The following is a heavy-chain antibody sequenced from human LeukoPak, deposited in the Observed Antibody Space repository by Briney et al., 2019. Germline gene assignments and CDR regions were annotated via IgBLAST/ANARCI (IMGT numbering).Heavy chain of an antibody. D-gene: IGHD5-12*01. J-gene: IGHJ4*02. CDR1: GFTFDDYG. Sequence: GGTLRPSCAASGFTFDDYGMSWVRHAPGKGLEWVSGINWNGGSTGYADSVKGRFTISRDNAKNSLYLQMNSLRAEDTALYYCARDSGSGYDYPFDYWGQGTLVTVSS. CDR2: INWNGGST. CDR3: ARDSGSGYDYPFDY. V-gene: IGHV3-20*04.